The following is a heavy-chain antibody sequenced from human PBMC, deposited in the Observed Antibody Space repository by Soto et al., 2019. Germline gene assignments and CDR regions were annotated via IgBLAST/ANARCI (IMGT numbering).Heavy chain of an antibody. CDR2: ISSSSSYI. V-gene: IGHV3-21*01. D-gene: IGHD5-18*01. Sequence: PGGSLRLSCAASGFTFSSYSMNWVRQAPGKGLEWVSSISSSSSYIYYADSVKGRFTISRDNAKNSLYLQMNSLRAGDTAVYYCARDRDSYGWFDPWGQGTLVTVSS. CDR3: ARDRDSYGWFDP. J-gene: IGHJ5*02. CDR1: GFTFSSYS.